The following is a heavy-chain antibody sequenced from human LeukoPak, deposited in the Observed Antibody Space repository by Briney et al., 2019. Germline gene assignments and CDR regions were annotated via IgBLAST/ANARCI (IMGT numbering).Heavy chain of an antibody. CDR3: ARKLEATYDILTGYYLPGMDV. Sequence: PGGSLRLSCAASGFTFDDYGMSWVRQAPGKGLDCVSGINWNGGSTGYADSVKGRFTISRDNAKNSLYLQINSLSTEDTAMYYFARKLEATYDILTGYYLPGMDVWGKGTTVTASS. V-gene: IGHV3-20*04. D-gene: IGHD3-9*01. J-gene: IGHJ6*03. CDR1: GFTFDDYG. CDR2: INWNGGST.